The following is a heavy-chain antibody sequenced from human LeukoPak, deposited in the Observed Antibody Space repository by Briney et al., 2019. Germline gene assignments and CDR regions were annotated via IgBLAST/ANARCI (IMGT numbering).Heavy chain of an antibody. V-gene: IGHV1-2*02. Sequence: TSVKVSCKASGYTFTGYYMHWVRQAPGQGLEWMGWINPNSGGTNYAQKFQGRVTMTRDTSISTAYMELSRLRSDDTAVYYCAREIIGDTAMVTAREFDYWGQGTLVTVSS. CDR1: GYTFTGYY. D-gene: IGHD5-18*01. CDR3: AREIIGDTAMVTAREFDY. J-gene: IGHJ4*02. CDR2: INPNSGGT.